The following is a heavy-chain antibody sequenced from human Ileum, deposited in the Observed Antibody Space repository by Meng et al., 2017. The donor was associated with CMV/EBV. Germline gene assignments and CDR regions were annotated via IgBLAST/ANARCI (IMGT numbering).Heavy chain of an antibody. Sequence: ASVKVSCKASRYTFTSYDINWVRQATGQGLEWMGWMNPNSGNTGYAQKFQGRVTMTRNTSISTAYMELSSLRSEDTAVYYCARGSFAAYYYDSSGYTIDYWAQGTLATFPS. J-gene: IGHJ4*02. D-gene: IGHD3-22*01. CDR1: RYTFTSYD. CDR2: MNPNSGNT. CDR3: ARGSFAAYYYDSSGYTIDY. V-gene: IGHV1-8*01.